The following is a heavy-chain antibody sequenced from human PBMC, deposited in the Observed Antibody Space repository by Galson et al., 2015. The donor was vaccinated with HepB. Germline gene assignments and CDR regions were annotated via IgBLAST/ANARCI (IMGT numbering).Heavy chain of an antibody. V-gene: IGHV1-18*04. Sequence: SVKVSCKASGYTFTSYGISWVRQAPGQGLEWMGWISAYNGNTNYAQKLQGRVTMTTDTSTSTAYMELRSLRSDDTAVYYCARGGDYDFWSGYYYGMDVWGQGTTVTVSS. CDR2: ISAYNGNT. J-gene: IGHJ6*02. CDR3: ARGGDYDFWSGYYYGMDV. D-gene: IGHD3-3*01. CDR1: GYTFTSYG.